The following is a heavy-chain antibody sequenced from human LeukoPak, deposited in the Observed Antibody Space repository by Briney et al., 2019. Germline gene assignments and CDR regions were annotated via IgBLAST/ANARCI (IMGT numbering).Heavy chain of an antibody. Sequence: GGSLRLSCAASGFTLSNYAMNWVRQAPGKGLEWVSGISGSGGSTYYADSVKGRFTISRDNSKNTLYLQGNSLRAEDTAVYYCAKNGVYCSGTTCYIDYWGQGTLVTVSS. CDR1: GFTLSNYA. CDR3: AKNGVYCSGTTCYIDY. CDR2: ISGSGGST. J-gene: IGHJ4*02. V-gene: IGHV3-23*01. D-gene: IGHD2-2*02.